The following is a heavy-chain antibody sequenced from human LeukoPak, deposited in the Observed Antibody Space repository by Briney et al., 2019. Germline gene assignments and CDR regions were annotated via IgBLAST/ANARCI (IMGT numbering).Heavy chain of an antibody. CDR1: GYSFSSYR. CDR2: IYPGDSDT. CDR3: ARHYYASGSYYNDY. Sequence: GESLKISCKGSGYSFSSYRIGWVRQMPGKGLGWMGIIYPGDSDTRYSPSFQGQVTISADKSISTAYLQWSSLKASDTAMYYCARHYYASGSYYNDYWGQGTLVTVSS. J-gene: IGHJ4*02. V-gene: IGHV5-51*01. D-gene: IGHD3-10*01.